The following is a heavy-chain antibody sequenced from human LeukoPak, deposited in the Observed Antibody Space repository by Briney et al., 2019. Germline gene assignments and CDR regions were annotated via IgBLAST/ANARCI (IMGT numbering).Heavy chain of an antibody. CDR3: AKDLLPVAGTLEIDY. J-gene: IGHJ4*02. CDR2: ISYDGSNK. D-gene: IGHD6-19*01. V-gene: IGHV3-30*18. Sequence: PGGSLRLSCAASGFTFSSYGMHWVRQAPGKGLEWVAVISYDGSNKYYADSVKGRFTISRDNSKNTLYLQMNSLRAEDTAVYYCAKDLLPVAGTLEIDYWGQGTLVTVSS. CDR1: GFTFSSYG.